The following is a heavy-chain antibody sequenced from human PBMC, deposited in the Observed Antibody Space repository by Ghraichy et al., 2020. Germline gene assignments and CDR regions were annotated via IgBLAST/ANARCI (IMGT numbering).Heavy chain of an antibody. CDR2: TNYRSKWYY. CDR3: VRGGFHSGYDWGFDY. CDR1: GDSVSSNRAT. Sequence: SQTLSLTCAISGDSVSSNRATWNWIRQSPSRGLEWLGRTNYRSKWYYDYAVSAKSRITITPDTSKNRFSLQLNSVTPEDTAVYYCVRGGFHSGYDWGFDYWDQGTLVTVSS. J-gene: IGHJ4*02. V-gene: IGHV6-1*01. D-gene: IGHD5-12*01.